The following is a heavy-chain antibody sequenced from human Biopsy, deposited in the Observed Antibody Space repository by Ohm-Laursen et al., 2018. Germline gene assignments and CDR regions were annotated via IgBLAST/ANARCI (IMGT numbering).Heavy chain of an antibody. D-gene: IGHD3-9*01. J-gene: IGHJ1*01. CDR1: GGTFSSSA. V-gene: IGHV1-69*06. CDR2: NIPILGTG. Sequence: GASVKVSCKASGGTFSSSAITWVRQAPGQGLEWLGGNIPILGTGNYAQKFQDRVTVAADTSTSTATMELRSLRSDDTAVYYCATKLTGYFHHWGQGTPVIVSS. CDR3: ATKLTGYFHH.